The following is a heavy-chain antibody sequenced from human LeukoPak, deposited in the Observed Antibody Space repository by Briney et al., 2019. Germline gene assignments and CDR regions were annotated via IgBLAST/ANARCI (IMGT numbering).Heavy chain of an antibody. Sequence: PGRSLRLSCAASGFTFSSYSMSWVRQAPGKGLEWVSCISTSSSYIYYAHSVKGRFTISRDNSKNSLYLKMNCVRAEDTAVYYCARGYSTSSGPYFDYWGQGNLVTVSS. CDR3: ARGYSTSSGPYFDY. CDR1: GFTFSSYS. D-gene: IGHD6-6*01. J-gene: IGHJ4*02. CDR2: ISTSSSYI. V-gene: IGHV3-21*01.